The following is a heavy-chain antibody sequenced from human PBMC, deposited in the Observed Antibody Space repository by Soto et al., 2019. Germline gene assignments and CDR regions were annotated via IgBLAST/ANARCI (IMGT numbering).Heavy chain of an antibody. J-gene: IGHJ6*02. Sequence: SDTLSLTCTVSGGSISIGGYYWSWIRQHPGKGLEWIGYIYYSGSTYYNPSLKSRVTISVDTSKNQFSLKLSSVTAADTAVYYCARDLAGITMVRGVITTYYYYGMDVWGQGTTVTVSS. D-gene: IGHD3-10*01. CDR1: GGSISIGGYY. CDR2: IYYSGST. V-gene: IGHV4-31*03. CDR3: ARDLAGITMVRGVITTYYYYGMDV.